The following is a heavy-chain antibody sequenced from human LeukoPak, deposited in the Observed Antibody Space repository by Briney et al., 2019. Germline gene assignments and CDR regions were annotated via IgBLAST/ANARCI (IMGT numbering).Heavy chain of an antibody. CDR1: GYSFTNYW. CDR2: IYPADSDT. Sequence: GESLQISCKGSGYSFTNYWISWVRQMPGKCLEWRGIIYPADSDTRYSPSSQGQVTILVDKSISTAYLQWSSLKASATAMYYCARQGDGYINNYFDPWGQGTLVTVSS. D-gene: IGHD5-24*01. CDR3: ARQGDGYINNYFDP. J-gene: IGHJ5*02. V-gene: IGHV5-51*01.